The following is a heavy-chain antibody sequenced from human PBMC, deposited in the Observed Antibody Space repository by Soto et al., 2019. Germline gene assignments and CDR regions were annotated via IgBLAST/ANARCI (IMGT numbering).Heavy chain of an antibody. J-gene: IGHJ5*02. D-gene: IGHD1-26*01. Sequence: SETLSLTCTVSGGSISSYYWSWIRQPPGKGLEWIGYIYYSGSTNYNPSLKSRVTISVDTSKNQFSLKLSSVTAADTAVYYCEREGELHWFDPWGQGTLVTVSS. CDR2: IYYSGST. CDR3: EREGELHWFDP. CDR1: GGSISSYY. V-gene: IGHV4-59*01.